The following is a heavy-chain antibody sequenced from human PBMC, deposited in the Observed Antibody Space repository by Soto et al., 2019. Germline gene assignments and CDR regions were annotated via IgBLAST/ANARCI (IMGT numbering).Heavy chain of an antibody. Sequence: QVQLVQSGAEVKKPGASVKVSCKASGYTFINHGISWVRQAPGQGPEWMGWISPQNGNTNYAQIFQGRVTMTTDTSTTMAYMELRSLRSDDTAVYYVARERYESSGPPVYWGQGTLVTVSS. CDR3: ARERYESSGPPVY. D-gene: IGHD3-22*01. J-gene: IGHJ4*02. CDR1: GYTFINHG. CDR2: ISPQNGNT. V-gene: IGHV1-18*04.